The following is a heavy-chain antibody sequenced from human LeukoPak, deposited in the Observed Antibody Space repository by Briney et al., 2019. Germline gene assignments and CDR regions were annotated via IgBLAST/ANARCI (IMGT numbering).Heavy chain of an antibody. CDR2: ISYDGSNK. V-gene: IGHV3-30-3*01. J-gene: IGHJ6*02. CDR1: GFTFSSYA. Sequence: PGGSLRLSCAASGFTFSSYAMHWVRQAPGKGLEWVAVISYDGSNKYYADSVKGRFTISRDNSKNTLYLQMNSLRAEDTAVYYCARAILTGIQLSLWDYGMDVWGQGTTVTVSS. D-gene: IGHD5-18*01. CDR3: ARAILTGIQLSLWDYGMDV.